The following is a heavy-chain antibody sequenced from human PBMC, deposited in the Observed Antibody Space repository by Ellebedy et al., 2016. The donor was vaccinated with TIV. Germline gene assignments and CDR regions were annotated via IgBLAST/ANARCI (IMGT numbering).Heavy chain of an antibody. Sequence: GGSLRLXXAASGFTFSSYWMHWVRQVPGKGLVWVSRINSDGSTTYYADSVKGRFTISRDNAKNSLYLQMSSLRAEDTAVYYCARDGSIAVDGTSDYWGQGTLVTVSS. V-gene: IGHV3-74*01. CDR1: GFTFSSYW. J-gene: IGHJ4*02. CDR3: ARDGSIAVDGTSDY. D-gene: IGHD6-19*01. CDR2: INSDGSTT.